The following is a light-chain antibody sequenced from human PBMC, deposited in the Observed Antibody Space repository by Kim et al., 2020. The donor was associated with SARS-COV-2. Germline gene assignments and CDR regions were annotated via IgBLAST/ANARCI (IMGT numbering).Light chain of an antibody. Sequence: QSVLTQPPSVSAAPGQKVTISCSGSNSNIGSNYVSWYQQLPRTAPRLLIYDTNKRPSGIPGRFSGSKSGTSATLDITGLQTGDEADYYCGTWDDSLSARVFGGGTQLTVL. CDR1: NSNIGSNY. V-gene: IGLV1-51*01. CDR2: DTN. J-gene: IGLJ3*02. CDR3: GTWDDSLSARV.